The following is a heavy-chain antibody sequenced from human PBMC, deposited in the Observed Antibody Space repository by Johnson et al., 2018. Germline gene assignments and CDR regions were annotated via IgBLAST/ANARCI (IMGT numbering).Heavy chain of an antibody. CDR2: ISASGGDT. Sequence: VQLVQSGGGLVQPGGSLRLSCAASGFSFNSYGMNWVRQAPGKGLAWVSSISASGGDTHYADSVKGRFIISRDSSKSTLYLQMNSLRAEDTAVYHCAKDRWEGATGDSLDILGQGTIVTVSS. CDR1: GFSFNSYG. J-gene: IGHJ3*02. CDR3: AKDRWEGATGDSLDI. V-gene: IGHV3-23*04. D-gene: IGHD1-26*01.